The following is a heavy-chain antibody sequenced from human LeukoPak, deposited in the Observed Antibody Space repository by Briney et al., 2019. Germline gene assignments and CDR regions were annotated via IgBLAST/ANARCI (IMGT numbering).Heavy chain of an antibody. CDR2: IYTSGST. J-gene: IGHJ3*02. D-gene: IGHD4-17*01. CDR3: ARDKASDYGDYELDAFDI. Sequence: SETLSLTCTVSGGSISSYYWSWIRQPAGKGLEWIGRIYTSGSTNYNPSPKSRVTMSVDTSKNQFSLKLSSVTAADTAVYYCARDKASDYGDYELDAFDIWGQGTMVTVSS. CDR1: GGSISSYY. V-gene: IGHV4-4*07.